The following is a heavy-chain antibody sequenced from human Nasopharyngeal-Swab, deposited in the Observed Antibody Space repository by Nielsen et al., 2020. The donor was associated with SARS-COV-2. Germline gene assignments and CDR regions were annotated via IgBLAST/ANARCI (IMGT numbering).Heavy chain of an antibody. J-gene: IGHJ4*02. V-gene: IGHV4-34*01. CDR2: INHSGST. D-gene: IGHD4-17*01. CDR3: ARDGYGDPDY. CDR1: GGSFSGYY. Sequence: SETLSLTCAVYGGSFSGYYWSWIRQPPGKGLEWIGEINHSGSTNYNPSLKSRVTISVDTSKNQFSLKLSSVTAADTAVYYCARDGYGDPDYWGQGTLVTVSS.